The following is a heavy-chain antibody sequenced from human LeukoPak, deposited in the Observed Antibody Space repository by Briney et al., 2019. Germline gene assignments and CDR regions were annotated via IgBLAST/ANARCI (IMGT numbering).Heavy chain of an antibody. CDR2: IYYSGST. J-gene: IGHJ4*02. CDR1: GGSISSSSYY. V-gene: IGHV4-39*01. CDR3: ARHLKYADFDY. Sequence: PSETLSLTCTVSGGSISSSSYYWGWIRQPPGKGLEWIGSIYYSGSTYYNPSLKSRVTISVDTSKNQFSLKLSSVTAADTAVYYCARHLKYADFDYWGQGTLVTVSS.